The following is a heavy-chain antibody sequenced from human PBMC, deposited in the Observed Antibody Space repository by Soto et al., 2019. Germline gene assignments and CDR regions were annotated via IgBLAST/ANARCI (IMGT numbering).Heavy chain of an antibody. CDR1: GYTFTGYY. D-gene: IGHD6-13*01. CDR2: INPNSGGT. Sequence: GASVKVSCKASGYTFTGYYMHWVRQAPGQGLEWMGWINPNSGGTNYAQKFQGWVTMTRDTSFSTAYMELSRLRSDDTAVYYCARGPGIAAAGTPPHYYYYGMDVWGQGTTVTVSS. CDR3: ARGPGIAAAGTPPHYYYYGMDV. V-gene: IGHV1-2*04. J-gene: IGHJ6*02.